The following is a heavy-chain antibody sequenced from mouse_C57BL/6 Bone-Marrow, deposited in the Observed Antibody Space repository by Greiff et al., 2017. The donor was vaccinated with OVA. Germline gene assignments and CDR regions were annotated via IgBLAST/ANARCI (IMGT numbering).Heavy chain of an antibody. D-gene: IGHD2-4*01. V-gene: IGHV3-6*01. J-gene: IGHJ3*01. CDR2: ISYDGSN. CDR3: ANYDYDVGWFAY. CDR1: GYSITSGYY. Sequence: ESGPGLVKPSQSLSLTCSVTGYSITSGYYWNWIRQFPGNKLEWMGYISYDGSNNYNPSLKNRISITRDTSKNQFFLKLNSVTTEDTATYYCANYDYDVGWFAYWGQGTLVTVSA.